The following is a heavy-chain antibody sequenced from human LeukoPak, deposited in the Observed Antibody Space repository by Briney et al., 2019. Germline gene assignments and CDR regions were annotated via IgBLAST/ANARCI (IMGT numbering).Heavy chain of an antibody. CDR1: GDSISNYY. V-gene: IGHV4-59*01. CDR3: ARATVVRGLIIDY. Sequence: SETLSLTCTVSGDSISNYYWSWIRQPPGKGLEWIGYIYYSGSTNYNPSLKSRLTISVDTSKNQFSLKLNSVTAADTAVYYCARATVVRGLIIDYWGQRTLVTVSS. CDR2: IYYSGST. J-gene: IGHJ4*02. D-gene: IGHD3-10*01.